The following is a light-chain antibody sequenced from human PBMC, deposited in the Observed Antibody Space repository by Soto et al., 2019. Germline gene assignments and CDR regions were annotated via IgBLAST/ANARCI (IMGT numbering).Light chain of an antibody. V-gene: IGLV2-11*01. CDR2: DVN. CDR1: SSDVGGYNH. Sequence: QSALTQPRSVSGSPGQSVTISCTGTSSDVGGYNHVSWYQHHPGKAPKLMIYDVNKRPSGVPDRFSGSKFGNTASLTTSGLQAEDEADYYCCSYAGSYTFVFGGGTKLTVL. CDR3: CSYAGSYTFV. J-gene: IGLJ2*01.